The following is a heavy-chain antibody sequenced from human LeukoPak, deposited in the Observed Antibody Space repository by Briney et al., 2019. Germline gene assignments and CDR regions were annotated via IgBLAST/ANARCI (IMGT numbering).Heavy chain of an antibody. D-gene: IGHD6-13*01. CDR2: ISYDGSNK. Sequence: GGSLRLSCAASGFTFSSYAMHWVRQAPGKGLEWVAVISYDGSNKYYADSVKGRFTISRDNSKSTLYLQMNSLRAEDTAVYYCARDPLAAARNVYLDYWGQGTLVTVSS. J-gene: IGHJ4*02. CDR3: ARDPLAAARNVYLDY. V-gene: IGHV3-30*04. CDR1: GFTFSSYA.